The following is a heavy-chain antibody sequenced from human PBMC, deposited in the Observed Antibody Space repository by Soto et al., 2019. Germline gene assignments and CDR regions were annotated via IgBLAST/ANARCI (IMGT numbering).Heavy chain of an antibody. J-gene: IGHJ4*02. V-gene: IGHV1-69*13. CDR1: GGTFSSYT. CDR3: ARAPYDCSGGSCYSKLDY. D-gene: IGHD2-15*01. Sequence: SVKVSCKASGGTFSSYTISWVRQAPGQGLEWMGRIIPIFGTANYAQKFQGRVTITADESTSTAYMELSSLRSEDTAVYYCARAPYDCSGGSCYSKLDYWGQGTLVTVSS. CDR2: IIPIFGTA.